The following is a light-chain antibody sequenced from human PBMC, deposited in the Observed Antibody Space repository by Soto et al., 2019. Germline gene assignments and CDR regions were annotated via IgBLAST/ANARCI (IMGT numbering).Light chain of an antibody. CDR1: QSINSW. V-gene: IGKV1-5*03. CDR3: QQYVRFPYT. CDR2: KAS. Sequence: DIQMTQSPSTLSASIGDTVIITCRASQSINSWLAWYQQKPGKAPKLLIHKASNLESGVPSRFSGSESGTEFTLTISSLQPDDFATFYCQQYVRFPYTFGQGTKLEIK. J-gene: IGKJ2*01.